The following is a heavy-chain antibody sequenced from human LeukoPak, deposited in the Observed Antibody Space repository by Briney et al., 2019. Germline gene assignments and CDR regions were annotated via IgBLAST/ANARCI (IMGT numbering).Heavy chain of an antibody. Sequence: PSETLSLTCAVSGGSISSYYRSWIRQPPGKGLEWIGYINYSGSTNYNPSPKSRVTISVDTSKNQFYLKLSSVTAADTAVYYCAREVVVTAVYYMDVWGKGTTVTVSS. V-gene: IGHV4-59*01. D-gene: IGHD2-21*02. CDR2: INYSGST. CDR3: AREVVVTAVYYMDV. CDR1: GGSISSYY. J-gene: IGHJ6*03.